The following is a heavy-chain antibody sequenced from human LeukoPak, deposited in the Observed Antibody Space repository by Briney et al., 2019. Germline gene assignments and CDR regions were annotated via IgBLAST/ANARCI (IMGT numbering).Heavy chain of an antibody. D-gene: IGHD2-15*01. CDR2: ITSDGGST. J-gene: IGHJ6*03. Sequence: PGGSLRLSCAVSGFNFNDYAMHWVRQAPGKGLEWLSFITSDGGSTHYADSVKGRFTMSRDNSENSLSLQMLSLRVEDSALYYCARGTFSAGPHWDYYYYMDVWGKGTTVTVSS. V-gene: IGHV3-43D*03. CDR3: ARGTFSAGPHWDYYYYMDV. CDR1: GFNFNDYA.